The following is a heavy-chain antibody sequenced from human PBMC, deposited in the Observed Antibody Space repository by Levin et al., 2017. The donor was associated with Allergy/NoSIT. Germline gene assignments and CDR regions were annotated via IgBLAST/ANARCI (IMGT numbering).Heavy chain of an antibody. CDR1: GFPFSNAW. J-gene: IGHJ4*02. CDR3: MSQRVGATIGY. CDR2: IKSNTDGGTA. Sequence: SCAASGFPFSNAWMSWVRQAPGKGLEWVGRIKSNTDGGTADYAVPVKDRFTLSRDDSKNTLFLQMNSLKPEDTAVYYCMSQRVGATIGYWGQGTLVTVSS. V-gene: IGHV3-15*01. D-gene: IGHD1-26*01.